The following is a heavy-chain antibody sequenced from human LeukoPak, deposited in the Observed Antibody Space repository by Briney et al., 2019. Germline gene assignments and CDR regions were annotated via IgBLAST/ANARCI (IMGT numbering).Heavy chain of an antibody. CDR3: ARGDEYSSSSWFDP. CDR2: IWYDGSNK. Sequence: PGTSLRLSCAASGFTFSSYGMHWVRQAPGKGLEWVAVIWYDGSNKYYADSVKGRFTISRDNSKNTLYLQMNSLRAEDTAVYYCARGDEYSSSSWFDPWGQGTLVTVSS. V-gene: IGHV3-33*01. J-gene: IGHJ5*02. CDR1: GFTFSSYG. D-gene: IGHD6-6*01.